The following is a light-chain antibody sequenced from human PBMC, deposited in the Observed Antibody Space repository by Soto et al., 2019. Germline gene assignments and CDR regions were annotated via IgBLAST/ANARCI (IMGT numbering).Light chain of an antibody. V-gene: IGKV1-5*03. J-gene: IGKJ1*01. Sequence: DIQMTQSPSTLSASVGDIVTITCRASQSIDSWLAWYQHKPGKAPKLLIFKASTLETGVPSRFSGSGSEPEFTLTISSLQPDDSATYYCQPYNSYSRTFGQGTKVDIK. CDR1: QSIDSW. CDR3: QPYNSYSRT. CDR2: KAS.